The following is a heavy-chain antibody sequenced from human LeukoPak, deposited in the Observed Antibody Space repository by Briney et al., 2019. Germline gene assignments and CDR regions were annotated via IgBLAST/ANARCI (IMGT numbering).Heavy chain of an antibody. CDR2: ISAYNGNT. CDR3: ARIIAAAAPYDY. CDR1: GYTFTGYY. V-gene: IGHV1-18*04. Sequence: ASVKVSCKASGYTFTGYYMHWVRQAPGQGLEWMGWISAYNGNTNYAQKLQGRVTMTTDTSTSTAYMELRSLRSDDTAVYYCARIIAAAAPYDYWGQGTLVTVSS. J-gene: IGHJ4*02. D-gene: IGHD6-13*01.